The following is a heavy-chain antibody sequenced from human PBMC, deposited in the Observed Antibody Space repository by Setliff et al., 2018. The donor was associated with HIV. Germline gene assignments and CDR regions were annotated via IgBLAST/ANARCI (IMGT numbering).Heavy chain of an antibody. Sequence: PSETLSLTCAVYGGSFSGYYWSWIRQPPGKGLEWIGEINHSGSTSYNPSLKSRVTISVDTSKNRFSLKLSSVTAADTAVYYCARRRWELLKRGAAFDIWGQGTMVTVSS. CDR2: INHSGST. J-gene: IGHJ3*02. D-gene: IGHD1-26*01. V-gene: IGHV4-34*01. CDR1: GGSFSGYY. CDR3: ARRRWELLKRGAAFDI.